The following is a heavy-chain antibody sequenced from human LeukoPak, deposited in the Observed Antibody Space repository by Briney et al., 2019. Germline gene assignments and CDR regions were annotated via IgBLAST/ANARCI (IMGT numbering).Heavy chain of an antibody. D-gene: IGHD6-13*01. Sequence: GGSLRLSCAASGLTFSSYAMNWVRQAPGKGLEWVSAISGSGGNTYYADSVKGRFTISRDNSKNTLYLQMNSLRAEDTAVYYCAGSWSPYDAFDIWGQGTMVSVSS. CDR2: ISGSGGNT. J-gene: IGHJ3*02. CDR3: AGSWSPYDAFDI. CDR1: GLTFSSYA. V-gene: IGHV3-23*01.